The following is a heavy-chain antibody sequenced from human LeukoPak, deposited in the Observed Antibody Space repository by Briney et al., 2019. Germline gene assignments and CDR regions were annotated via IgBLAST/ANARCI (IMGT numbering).Heavy chain of an antibody. Sequence: QPGRSLRLSCAASGFTFSSYGMHWVRQAPGKGLEWVAVIWYDGSNKYYADSVKGRFTISRDNSKNTLYLQMNSLRDDDTAVYYCAQAWRWLQLNYWGQGTLVTVSS. CDR2: IWYDGSNK. V-gene: IGHV3-33*06. CDR3: AQAWRWLQLNY. D-gene: IGHD5-24*01. CDR1: GFTFSSYG. J-gene: IGHJ4*02.